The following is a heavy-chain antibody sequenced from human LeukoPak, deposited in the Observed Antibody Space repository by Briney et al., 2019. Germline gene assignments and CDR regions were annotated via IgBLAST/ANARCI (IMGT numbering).Heavy chain of an antibody. CDR3: ARNGGSGTCYDGSFDY. Sequence: KPSETLSLTCTVSGGSISSYYWSWIRQSAGKGLEWIGRIYTSGSTNYNPSLKSRVTMSVDTSKNQFSLKLSSVTAADTAVYYCARNGGSGTCYDGSFDYWGQGTLVTVSS. CDR2: IYTSGST. V-gene: IGHV4-4*07. D-gene: IGHD1-26*01. CDR1: GGSISSYY. J-gene: IGHJ4*02.